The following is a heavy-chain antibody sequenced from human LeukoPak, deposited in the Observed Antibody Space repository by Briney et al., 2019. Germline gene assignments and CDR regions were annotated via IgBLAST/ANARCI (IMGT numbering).Heavy chain of an antibody. J-gene: IGHJ4*02. Sequence: ASVKVSCKASGYTFTGYHIHSVRQAPGQGLEWMGRINPYSGDTNFAQKFQGRVTMTRVTSITTAYMDLSSLTPDDTAVYFCARDQGSLTRSWYTGYWGQGTQVTVSS. CDR3: ARDQGSLTRSWYTGY. D-gene: IGHD6-13*01. CDR2: INPYSGDT. V-gene: IGHV1-2*06. CDR1: GYTFTGYH.